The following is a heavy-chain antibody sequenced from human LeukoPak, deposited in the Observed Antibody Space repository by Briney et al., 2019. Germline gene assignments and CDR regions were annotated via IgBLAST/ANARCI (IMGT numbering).Heavy chain of an antibody. CDR1: GFTFDDYT. D-gene: IGHD6-19*01. V-gene: IGHV3-43*01. Sequence: PGGSLRLSCAASGFTFDDYTMHWVRQAPGKGLEWVSLISWDGGSTYYADSVKGRFTISRDNSKNSLYLQMNSLRTEDTALYYCAKDNVRHSSGWYPLGYWGQGTLVTVSS. CDR2: ISWDGGST. J-gene: IGHJ4*02. CDR3: AKDNVRHSSGWYPLGY.